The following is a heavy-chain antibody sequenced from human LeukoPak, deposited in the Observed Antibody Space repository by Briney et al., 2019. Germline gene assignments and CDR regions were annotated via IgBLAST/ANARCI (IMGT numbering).Heavy chain of an antibody. J-gene: IGHJ4*02. CDR1: GYTFTGYY. CDR3: ARVGHNCSGGSCTGPFDY. D-gene: IGHD2-15*01. Sequence: GASVNVSCKASGYTFTGYYMHWVRQAPGQGLEWMGWINPSSGGTNYAQKFQGRVTVTRDTSISTAYMELSRLRSDDTAVYYCARVGHNCSGGSCTGPFDYWGQGTLVTVSS. CDR2: INPSSGGT. V-gene: IGHV1-2*02.